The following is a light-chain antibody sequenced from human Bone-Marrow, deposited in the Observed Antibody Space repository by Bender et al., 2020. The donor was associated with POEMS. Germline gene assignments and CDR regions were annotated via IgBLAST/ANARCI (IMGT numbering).Light chain of an antibody. CDR3: QSYDISLSGWV. J-gene: IGLJ3*02. CDR1: SSNMGAGYG. V-gene: IGLV1-40*01. CDR2: NNE. Sequence: QSVLTQPPSVSGAPGQTVTISCTGTSSNMGAGYGVNWYQQLPGTAPKLLIYNNEKRPSGVPDRISGSKSGTSASLAITGLQAEDEADYYCQSYDISLSGWVFGGGPKLTAL.